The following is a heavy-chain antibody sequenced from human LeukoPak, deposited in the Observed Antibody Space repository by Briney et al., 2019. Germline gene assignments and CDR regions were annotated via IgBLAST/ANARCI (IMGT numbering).Heavy chain of an antibody. CDR1: GGSISSGDYY. CDR3: ARESMLNYYDSSGYYYSFDY. V-gene: IGHV4-30-4*08. Sequence: SQTLSLTCTVSGGSISSGDYYWSWIRQPPGKGLEWIGYIYYSGSTYYNLSLKSRVTISVDTSQNQFSLKLSSVTAADTAVYYCARESMLNYYDSSGYYYSFDYWGQGTLVTVSS. D-gene: IGHD3-22*01. CDR2: IYYSGST. J-gene: IGHJ4*02.